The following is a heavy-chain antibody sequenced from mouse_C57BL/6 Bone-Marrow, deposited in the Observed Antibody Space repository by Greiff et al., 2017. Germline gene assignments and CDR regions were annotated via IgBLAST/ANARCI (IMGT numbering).Heavy chain of an antibody. Sequence: EVKLMESGGDLVKPGGSLKLSCAASGFTFSSYGMSWVRQTPDKRLEWVATISSGGSYTYYPDSVKGRFTISRDNAKNTLYLQMSSLKSEDTAMYYCARHEIYYGYDGEFYYFDYWGQGTTLTVSS. V-gene: IGHV5-6*01. J-gene: IGHJ2*01. CDR3: ARHEIYYGYDGEFYYFDY. CDR2: ISSGGSYT. CDR1: GFTFSSYG. D-gene: IGHD2-2*01.